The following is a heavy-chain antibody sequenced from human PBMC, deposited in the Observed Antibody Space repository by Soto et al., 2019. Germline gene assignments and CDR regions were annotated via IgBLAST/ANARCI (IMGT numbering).Heavy chain of an antibody. Sequence: QVQLVQSGAEVKKPGASVKVSCRASGYTFISYDINWVRQATGQGPEWMGWMNPNSGNTGYAQKLQGRVTMSRNTSISTAYMELSSLTSDDTAVYYCARAVPAAKLNMDVWGKGTTVTVSS. CDR3: ARAVPAAKLNMDV. J-gene: IGHJ6*03. D-gene: IGHD2-2*01. CDR2: MNPNSGNT. CDR1: GYTFISYD. V-gene: IGHV1-8*01.